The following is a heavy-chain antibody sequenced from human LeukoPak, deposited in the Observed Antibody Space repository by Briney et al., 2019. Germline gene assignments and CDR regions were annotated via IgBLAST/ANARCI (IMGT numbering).Heavy chain of an antibody. CDR2: IYHSGST. CDR3: ARDGISAKLVVVAAANDNWFDP. Sequence: PSETLSLTCTVSGYSISSGYYWGWIRQPPGKGLEWIGSIYHSGSTYYNPSLKSRVTISVDTSKNQFSLKLSSVTAADTAVYYCARDGISAKLVVVAAANDNWFDPWGQGTLVTVSS. V-gene: IGHV4-38-2*02. J-gene: IGHJ5*02. D-gene: IGHD2-15*01. CDR1: GYSISSGYY.